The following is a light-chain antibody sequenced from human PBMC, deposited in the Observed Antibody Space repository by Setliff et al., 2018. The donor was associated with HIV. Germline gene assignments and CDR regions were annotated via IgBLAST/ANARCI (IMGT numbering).Light chain of an antibody. CDR3: SSYTSSSTVI. V-gene: IGLV2-14*03. CDR1: SSDVGAYNY. Sequence: SVLTQPASVSGSPGQSITISCTGTSSDVGAYNYVSWYQQHPGNAPKLLIFDATKRPSGVSNRFSGSKSGNTASLTISGLQAEDEGDYYCSSYTSSSTVIFGGGTQRTVL. CDR2: DAT. J-gene: IGLJ2*01.